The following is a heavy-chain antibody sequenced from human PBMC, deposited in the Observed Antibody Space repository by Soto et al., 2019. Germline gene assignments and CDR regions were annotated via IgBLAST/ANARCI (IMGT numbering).Heavy chain of an antibody. V-gene: IGHV3-23*01. Sequence: GGSLRLSCATSGFSFDTYAMSWVRQAPGKGLEWVSSIGGDDDRYYAESVKGRFTISRDNSKSTVFLQVTSLSAEDTARYYCAKDRQSYNSVWDPFDFWGRGTVVTVSS. CDR2: IGGDDDR. J-gene: IGHJ3*01. D-gene: IGHD1-26*01. CDR1: GFSFDTYA. CDR3: AKDRQSYNSVWDPFDF.